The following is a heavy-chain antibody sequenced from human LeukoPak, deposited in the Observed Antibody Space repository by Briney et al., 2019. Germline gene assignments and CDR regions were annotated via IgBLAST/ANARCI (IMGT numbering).Heavy chain of an antibody. CDR2: IYYSGST. V-gene: IGHV4-59*01. CDR1: GGSISSYY. J-gene: IGHJ4*02. D-gene: IGHD4-17*01. CDR3: ARGQTKVTTTPFDY. Sequence: SETLSLTCTVSGGSISSYYWSWIRQPPGKGLEWIGYIYYSGSTNYNPSLKSRVTISVDTSKNQFSLKLSSVTAADTAVYYCARGQTKVTTTPFDYWGQGTLVTVSS.